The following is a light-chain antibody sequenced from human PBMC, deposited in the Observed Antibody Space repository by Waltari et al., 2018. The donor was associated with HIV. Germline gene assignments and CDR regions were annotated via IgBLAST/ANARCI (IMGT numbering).Light chain of an antibody. CDR2: GAS. CDR3: QQYNNWPSVT. V-gene: IGKV3-15*01. Sequence: EIVMTQSPATLSVSPGERATLSCRASQNVSTNLAWYQQKPGQAPRLLIYGASTRATGIPASFSGSGSGTEFTLTISSLQSEDFALYYCQQYNNWPSVTFGQGTKVEIK. J-gene: IGKJ1*01. CDR1: QNVSTN.